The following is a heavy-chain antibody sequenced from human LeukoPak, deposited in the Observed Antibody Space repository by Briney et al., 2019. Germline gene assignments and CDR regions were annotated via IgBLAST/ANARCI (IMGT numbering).Heavy chain of an antibody. J-gene: IGHJ6*04. D-gene: IGHD3-10*01. CDR1: GFTFSDYY. V-gene: IGHV3-11*06. Sequence: GGSLRVSCAASGFTFSDYYMSWIRQAPGKGLEWVSYISSSSSYTNYADSVKGRFTISRDNAKNSLYLQMNSLRAEDTAVYYCARDNGGPYGSGSYQYYGMDVWGKGTTVTVSS. CDR3: ARDNGGPYGSGSYQYYGMDV. CDR2: ISSSSSYT.